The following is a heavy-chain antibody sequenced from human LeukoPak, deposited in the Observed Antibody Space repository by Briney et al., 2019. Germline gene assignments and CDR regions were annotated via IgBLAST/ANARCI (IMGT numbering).Heavy chain of an antibody. CDR3: ARDLIGGSSGYYDY. V-gene: IGHV4-39*07. CDR1: GGSISSSSYY. J-gene: IGHJ4*02. Sequence: SETLSLTCTVSGGSISSSSYYWGWIRQPPGKGLEWIGSIYYSGSTYYNPSLKSRVTISVDTSKNQFSLRLNSVTAADTAVYYCARDLIGGSSGYYDYWGQGILVTVSS. D-gene: IGHD3-22*01. CDR2: IYYSGST.